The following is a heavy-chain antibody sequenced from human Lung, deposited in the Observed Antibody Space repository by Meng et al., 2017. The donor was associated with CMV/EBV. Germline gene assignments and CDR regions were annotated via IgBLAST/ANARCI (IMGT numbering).Heavy chain of an antibody. D-gene: IGHD6-13*01. CDR2: ISTTSTYI. CDR3: ARSWDGMDV. CDR1: GFTFSAYA. V-gene: IGHV3-21*01. Sequence: GESLKISCAASGFTFSAYAMNWVRQAPGKGLEWVTSISTTSTYIYYADSVKGRFTISRDNAQNSVYLQMNSLSAEDTSVYYCARSWDGMDVWGQGTTVTVSS. J-gene: IGHJ6*02.